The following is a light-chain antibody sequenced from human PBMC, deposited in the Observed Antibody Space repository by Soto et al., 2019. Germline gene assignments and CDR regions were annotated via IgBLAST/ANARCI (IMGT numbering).Light chain of an antibody. J-gene: IGKJ2*01. CDR1: QSVSSY. CDR2: DAS. V-gene: IGKV3-11*01. Sequence: EIVLTQSPATLSLSPGERATLSCRASQSVSSYLAWYQQKPGQAPRLLIYDASNRATGIPARFSGSGSGTDFTLTISNLEPEDFAVYYCQQRSNWPRYTFAQGTKLEIK. CDR3: QQRSNWPRYT.